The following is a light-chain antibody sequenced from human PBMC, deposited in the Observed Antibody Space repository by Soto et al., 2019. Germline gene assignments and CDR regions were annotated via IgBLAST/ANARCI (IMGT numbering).Light chain of an antibody. CDR3: QQYNNWPPLT. CDR1: QSVSNN. Sequence: EIVMTQSPATLSVSPGERATLSCMASQSVSNNLAWYQQKPGQAPRLLIYGASTRATGIPARFSGSGSGTEFTLIISSLQSEDFAVYYCQQYNNWPPLTFGGGTKVEIK. V-gene: IGKV3-15*01. J-gene: IGKJ4*01. CDR2: GAS.